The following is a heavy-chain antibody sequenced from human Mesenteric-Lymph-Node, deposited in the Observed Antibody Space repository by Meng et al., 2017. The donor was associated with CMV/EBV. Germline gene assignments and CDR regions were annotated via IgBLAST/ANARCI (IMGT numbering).Heavy chain of an antibody. Sequence: EYTFTGYYMNWVRQAPGQGLEWMGRINPNSGGTNYAQKFQGWVTMTRDTSISTAYMELSRLRSDDTAVYYCARDYSLSGYYPTYFQHWGQGTLVTVSS. CDR1: EYTFTGYY. CDR2: INPNSGGT. CDR3: ARDYSLSGYYPTYFQH. V-gene: IGHV1-2*04. J-gene: IGHJ1*01. D-gene: IGHD3-22*01.